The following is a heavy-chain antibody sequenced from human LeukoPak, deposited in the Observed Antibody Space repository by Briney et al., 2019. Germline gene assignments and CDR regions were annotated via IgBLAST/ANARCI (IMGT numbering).Heavy chain of an antibody. D-gene: IGHD6-19*01. CDR3: ARQKSMAEAAFDI. J-gene: IGHJ3*02. Sequence: PSETLSLTCTVSGGSISSYYWSWIRQPPGKGLEWIGYIYYSGSINYNPSLKSRVTISVDTSKNQFSLKLSSVTAADTAVYYCARQKSMAEAAFDIWGQGTMVTVSS. V-gene: IGHV4-59*08. CDR1: GGSISSYY. CDR2: IYYSGSI.